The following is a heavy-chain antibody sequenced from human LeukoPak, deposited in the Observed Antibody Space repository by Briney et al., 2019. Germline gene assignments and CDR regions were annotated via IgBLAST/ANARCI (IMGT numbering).Heavy chain of an antibody. J-gene: IGHJ4*02. D-gene: IGHD1-7*01. CDR1: GGSINYYY. CDR2: IYYRGST. CDR3: ARTTGNYGYYFDY. Sequence: SETLSLTCTVSGGSINYYYWSWIRQPPGKGLQWIGYIYYRGSTNYNPSLNSRVTISVDTSKNQFSLKLTSVTAADTAVYYCARTTGNYGYYFDYWGQGTLVTVSS. V-gene: IGHV4-59*01.